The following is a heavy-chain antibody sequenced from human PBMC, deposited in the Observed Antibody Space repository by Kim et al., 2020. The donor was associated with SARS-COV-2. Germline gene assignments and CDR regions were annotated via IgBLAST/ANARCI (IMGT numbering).Heavy chain of an antibody. J-gene: IGHJ5*02. V-gene: IGHV1-24*01. Sequence: TIYAQKFQGRVTMTEDTSTDTAYMELSSLRSEDTAVYYCATVANWNWFDPWGQGTLVTVSS. CDR2: T. D-gene: IGHD1-1*01. CDR3: ATVANWNWFDP.